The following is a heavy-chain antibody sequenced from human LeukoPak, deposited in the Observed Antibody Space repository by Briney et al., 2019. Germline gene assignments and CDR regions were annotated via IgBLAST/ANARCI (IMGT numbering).Heavy chain of an antibody. CDR1: GYTFTSYG. CDR2: ISAYNGNT. D-gene: IGHD1-26*01. Sequence: GASVKVSCEASGYTFTSYGISWVRQAPGQGLEWMGWISAYNGNTNYAQKLQGRVTMTTDTSTSTAYMELRSLRSDDTAVYYCARAGNSGSESADWFDPWGQGTLVTVSS. J-gene: IGHJ5*02. V-gene: IGHV1-18*01. CDR3: ARAGNSGSESADWFDP.